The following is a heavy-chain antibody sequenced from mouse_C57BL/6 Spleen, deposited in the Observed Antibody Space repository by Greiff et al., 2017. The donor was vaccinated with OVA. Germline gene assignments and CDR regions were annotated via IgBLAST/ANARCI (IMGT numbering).Heavy chain of an antibody. CDR1: GFTFSSYG. CDR2: ISSGGSYT. V-gene: IGHV5-6*01. Sequence: EVQLVESGGDLVKPGGSLKLSCAASGFTFSSYGMSWVRQTPDKRLEWVATISSGGSYTYYPDSVKGRFTISRDNAKNTLYLQMSSLKSEDTAMYYCARRRGSSYFDYWGQGTTLTVSS. J-gene: IGHJ2*01. CDR3: ARRRGSSYFDY. D-gene: IGHD1-1*01.